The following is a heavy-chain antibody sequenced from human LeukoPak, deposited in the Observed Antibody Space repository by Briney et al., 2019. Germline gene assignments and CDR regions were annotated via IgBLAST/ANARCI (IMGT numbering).Heavy chain of an antibody. J-gene: IGHJ4*02. V-gene: IGHV3-23*01. CDR1: GFTFNSYA. CDR3: AKDPRLAAAGTRDY. D-gene: IGHD6-13*01. CDR2: ISGSGGGT. Sequence: GGSLRLSCAASGFTFNSYALSWVRQAPGKGLEWVSAISGSGGGTYYADSVKGRFTISRDNSKNTLYLQMNSLRAEDTAVYYCAKDPRLAAAGTRDYWGQGTLVTVSS.